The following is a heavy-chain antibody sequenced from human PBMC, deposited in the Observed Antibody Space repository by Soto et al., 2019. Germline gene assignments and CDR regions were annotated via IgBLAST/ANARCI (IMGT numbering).Heavy chain of an antibody. D-gene: IGHD6-13*01. V-gene: IGHV1-69*13. CDR2: IIPIFGTA. J-gene: IGHJ3*02. CDR1: GGTFSSYA. CDR3: AREVVGAAAGQIYAFDI. Sequence: SVKVSCKASGGTFSSYAISWVRQAPGQGLEWMGGIIPIFGTANYAQKFQGRVTITADESTSTAYMELSSLRSEDTAVYYCAREVVGAAAGQIYAFDIWGQGTMVTVSS.